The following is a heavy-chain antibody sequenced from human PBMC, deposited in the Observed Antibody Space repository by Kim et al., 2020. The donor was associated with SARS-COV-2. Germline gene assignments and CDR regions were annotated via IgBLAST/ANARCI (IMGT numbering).Heavy chain of an antibody. D-gene: IGHD1-26*01. V-gene: IGHV1-18*01. J-gene: IGHJ6*03. CDR3: ARSELTSGSYFYYYYYMDV. Sequence: ASVKVSCKASGYTFTSYGISWVRQAPGQGLEWMGWISAYNGNTNYAQKLQGRVTMTTDTSTSTAYMELRSLRSDDTAVYYCARSELTSGSYFYYYYYMDVWGKGTTVTVSS. CDR2: ISAYNGNT. CDR1: GYTFTSYG.